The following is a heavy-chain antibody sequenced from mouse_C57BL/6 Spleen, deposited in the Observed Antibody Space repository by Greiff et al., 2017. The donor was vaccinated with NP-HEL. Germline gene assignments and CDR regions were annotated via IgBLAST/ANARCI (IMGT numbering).Heavy chain of an antibody. J-gene: IGHJ2*01. CDR2: IVPNSGGT. V-gene: IGHV1-72*01. D-gene: IGHD2-2*01. Sequence: VQLQQPGAELVKPGASVKLSCKASGYTFTSYWMHWVKQRPGRGLEWIGRIVPNSGGTQYNEKFKSKATLTVDKPSSTAYMQLSSLTAEDSAVYYCAPYGYGLDYWGKGTTLTVSS. CDR3: APYGYGLDY. CDR1: GYTFTSYW.